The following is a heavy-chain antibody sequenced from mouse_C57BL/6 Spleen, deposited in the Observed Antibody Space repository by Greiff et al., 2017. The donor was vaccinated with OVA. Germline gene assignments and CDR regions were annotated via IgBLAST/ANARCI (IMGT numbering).Heavy chain of an antibody. Sequence: EVMLVESGGGLVKPGGSLKLSCAASGFTFSSYAMSWVRQTPEKRLEWVATISDGGSYTYYPDNVKGRFTISRDNAKNNLYLQMSHLKSEDTAMYYCARYGSSYLYYAMDYWGQGTSVTVSS. CDR2: ISDGGSYT. J-gene: IGHJ4*01. CDR1: GFTFSSYA. CDR3: ARYGSSYLYYAMDY. V-gene: IGHV5-4*03. D-gene: IGHD1-1*01.